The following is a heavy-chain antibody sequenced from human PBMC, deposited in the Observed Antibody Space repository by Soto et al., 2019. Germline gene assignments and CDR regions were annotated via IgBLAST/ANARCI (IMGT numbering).Heavy chain of an antibody. J-gene: IGHJ6*02. CDR1: GFAVSATY. Sequence: GGSLRLSCVVSGFAVSATYMSWVRQAPGQGLEWVSVLTANGNTIYADAVKGRFTVSRDVSKNTVYLQLNSVTVEDTGLYYCARDALGLDVWGQGTTVTVSS. V-gene: IGHV3-53*01. CDR2: LTANGNT. CDR3: ARDALGLDV.